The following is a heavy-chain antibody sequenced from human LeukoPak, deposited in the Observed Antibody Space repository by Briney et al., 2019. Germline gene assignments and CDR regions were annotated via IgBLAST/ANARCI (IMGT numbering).Heavy chain of an antibody. CDR2: ISAYNGNT. D-gene: IGHD3-10*01. CDR1: GYTFTSEG. J-gene: IGHJ4*02. Sequence: GASVKVSCKASGYTFTSEGISWVRQAPGQGLEWMGWISAYNGNTNYAQKLQGRVTMTTDTSTSTAYMELSSLRSEDTAVYYCARDPIEAGWFGELFDYWGQGTLVTVSS. CDR3: ARDPIEAGWFGELFDY. V-gene: IGHV1-18*01.